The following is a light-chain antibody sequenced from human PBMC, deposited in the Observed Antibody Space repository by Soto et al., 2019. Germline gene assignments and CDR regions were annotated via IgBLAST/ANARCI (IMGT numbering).Light chain of an antibody. J-gene: IGLJ2*01. V-gene: IGLV1-47*01. CDR2: RND. CDR3: AAWDDSLNAVV. CDR1: SSNIGSNY. Sequence: QSVLTQPPSASGTPGQRVTISCSGSSSNIGSNYVYWYQQLPGSAPKLLIYRNDQRPSGVPDRFSGSQSGTSASLAISGLLSEDEADYYCAAWDDSLNAVVYGGGTKLTVL.